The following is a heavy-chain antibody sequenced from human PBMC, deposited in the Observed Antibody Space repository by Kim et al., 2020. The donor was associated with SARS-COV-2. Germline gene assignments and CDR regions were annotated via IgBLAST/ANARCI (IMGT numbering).Heavy chain of an antibody. CDR3: ARVRSDILTGYILGAFDI. CDR2: INSDGSST. J-gene: IGHJ3*02. Sequence: GGSLRLSCAASGFTFSSYWMHWVRQAPGKGLVWVSRINSDGSSTSYADSVKGRFTISRDNAKNTLYLQMNSLRAEDTAVYYCARVRSDILTGYILGAFDIWGQGTMVTVSS. CDR1: GFTFSSYW. D-gene: IGHD3-9*01. V-gene: IGHV3-74*01.